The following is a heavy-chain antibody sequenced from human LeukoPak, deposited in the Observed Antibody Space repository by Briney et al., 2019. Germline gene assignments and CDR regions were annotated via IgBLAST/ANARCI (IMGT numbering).Heavy chain of an antibody. CDR3: ARGRDGICFDP. D-gene: IGHD3-9*01. Sequence: ASVKVSCKASGYTFTSYYMHWVRQAPGQGLEWMGLINPTGGSTGYAQKFQGRVTMTRDMSTSTDYMELSSLRSEDTAVYYCARGRDGICFDPWGQGTLVTVSS. J-gene: IGHJ5*02. V-gene: IGHV1-46*01. CDR1: GYTFTSYY. CDR2: INPTGGST.